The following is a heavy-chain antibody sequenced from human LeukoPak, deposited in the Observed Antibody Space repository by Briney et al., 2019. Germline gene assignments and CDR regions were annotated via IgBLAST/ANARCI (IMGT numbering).Heavy chain of an antibody. CDR2: IYYSGST. J-gene: IGHJ6*02. V-gene: IGHV4-59*01. CDR3: AREYYYYGMDV. CDR1: GGSIRSYY. Sequence: SETLSLTCTVFGGSIRSYYWSWIRQPPGKGLEWIAYIYYSGSTNYNPSLKSRVTISVDTSKNQFSLKLSSVTAADTAVYYCAREYYYYGMDVWGQGTTVTVSS.